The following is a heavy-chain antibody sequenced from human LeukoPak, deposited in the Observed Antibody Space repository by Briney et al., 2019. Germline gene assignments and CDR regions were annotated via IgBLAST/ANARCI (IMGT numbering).Heavy chain of an antibody. V-gene: IGHV3-66*01. CDR1: GFTVSSNY. J-gene: IGHJ3*02. Sequence: PGGSLRLSCAASGFTVSSNYMSWVRQAPGKGLEWVSVIYSGGSTYYADSVKGRFTISRDNSKNTLYLQMNSLRAEDTAVYYCAREMNILTGPLGGAFDIWGQGTMVTVSS. CDR3: AREMNILTGPLGGAFDI. CDR2: IYSGGST. D-gene: IGHD3-9*01.